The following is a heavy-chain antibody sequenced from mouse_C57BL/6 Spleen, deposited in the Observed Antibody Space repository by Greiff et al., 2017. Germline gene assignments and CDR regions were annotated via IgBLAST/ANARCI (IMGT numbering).Heavy chain of an antibody. D-gene: IGHD1-1*01. V-gene: IGHV14-4*01. Sequence: VQLQQSGAELVRPGASVTLSCPASGFNIKDDYMHWVKQRPEQGLAWIGWIDPENGDTEYASKFHGKATITAATSSNTAYLQLSSLTSEDTAGYYCTTGASLGSSHWYFDVWGTGTTVTVSS. CDR2: IDPENGDT. CDR3: TTGASLGSSHWYFDV. J-gene: IGHJ1*03. CDR1: GFNIKDDY.